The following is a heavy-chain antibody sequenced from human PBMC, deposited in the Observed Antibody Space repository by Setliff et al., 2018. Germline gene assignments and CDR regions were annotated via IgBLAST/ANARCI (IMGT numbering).Heavy chain of an antibody. J-gene: IGHJ4*02. CDR1: GGSVGSHY. D-gene: IGHD3-10*01. CDR3: ARDRTYYGSGTYTRWFDY. Sequence: SETLSLTCTVSGGSVGSHYWSWIRHSPGKGLEWIGFIFYSGDTKSNPSLKSRVTMSVDTSKNQFSLQLSSVTAADTAVYYCARDRTYYGSGTYTRWFDYWGQGTLVTVSS. V-gene: IGHV4-59*02. CDR2: IFYSGDT.